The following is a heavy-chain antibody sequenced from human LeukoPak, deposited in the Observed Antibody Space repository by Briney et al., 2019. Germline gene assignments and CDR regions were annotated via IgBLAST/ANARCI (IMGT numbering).Heavy chain of an antibody. Sequence: PSETLSLTCAVYGGSFSDYYWSWIRQPPGKGLEWIGEINHSGSTNYNPSLKSRVTISVDTSKNQFSLKLRSVTAADTAVYYCAREVRSSGYSLDYWGQGTLVTVSS. CDR3: AREVRSSGYSLDY. V-gene: IGHV4-34*01. CDR2: INHSGST. CDR1: GGSFSDYY. D-gene: IGHD3-22*01. J-gene: IGHJ4*02.